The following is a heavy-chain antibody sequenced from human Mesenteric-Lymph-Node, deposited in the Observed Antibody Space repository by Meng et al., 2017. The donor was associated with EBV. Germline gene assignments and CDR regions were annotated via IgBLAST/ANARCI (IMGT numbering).Heavy chain of an antibody. CDR1: GGSFMCSF. J-gene: IGHJ4*02. Sequence: QLQIQPVGRGTLKPSETLVPTCAVYGGSFMCSFWSWIRPPPGKWLEWIGEINHSGSTNYNPSLKSRVTISVDTSKNQFSLKLSSVTAADTAVYYCARVFPDLDYWGQGTLVTVSS. V-gene: IGHV4-34*01. CDR2: INHSGST. CDR3: ARVFPDLDY.